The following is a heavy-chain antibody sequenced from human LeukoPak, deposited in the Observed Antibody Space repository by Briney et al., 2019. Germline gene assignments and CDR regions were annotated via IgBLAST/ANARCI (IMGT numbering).Heavy chain of an antibody. CDR1: GFTFSDYF. Sequence: GVSLRLSCAASGFTFSDYFMTWIRQAPGKGLEWVAYISSTSSYTTYSDSVKGRFTISRDNAKNSLYLQMNSLRAEDTAVYYCASLGSLRGVIMNDYWGQGTLVTASS. CDR2: ISSTSSYT. V-gene: IGHV3-11*03. CDR3: ASLGSLRGVIMNDY. D-gene: IGHD3-10*01. J-gene: IGHJ4*02.